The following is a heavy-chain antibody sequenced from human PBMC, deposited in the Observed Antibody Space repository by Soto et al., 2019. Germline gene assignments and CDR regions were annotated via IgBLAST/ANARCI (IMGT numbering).Heavy chain of an antibody. D-gene: IGHD3-10*01. CDR3: ARQAKHRLGSYYIGLDV. CDR2: SSLSGNT. CDR1: GDSITPFS. V-gene: IGHV4-4*07. J-gene: IGHJ6*02. Sequence: QVHLQESGPALVKPSETVSLTCAVSGDSITPFSWSWFRQPAGGGLEWIGRSSLSGNTDYNPSLRSRLTMSFDKSKSQISLTLTSVTAADTPFYSSARQAKHRLGSYYIGLDVSGQGTRVTVSS.